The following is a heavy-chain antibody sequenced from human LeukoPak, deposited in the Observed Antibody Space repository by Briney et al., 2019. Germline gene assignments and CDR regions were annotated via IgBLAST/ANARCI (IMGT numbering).Heavy chain of an antibody. Sequence: SETLSLTCAVSGYSISSGYYWSWIRQPPGKGLEWIGEINHSGSTNYNPSLKSRVTISVDTSKNQFSLKLSSVTAADTAVYYCARDTYYYGSGSYQYYFDYWGQGTLVTVSS. J-gene: IGHJ4*02. D-gene: IGHD3-10*01. CDR2: INHSGST. CDR3: ARDTYYYGSGSYQYYFDY. V-gene: IGHV4-34*01. CDR1: GYSISSGYY.